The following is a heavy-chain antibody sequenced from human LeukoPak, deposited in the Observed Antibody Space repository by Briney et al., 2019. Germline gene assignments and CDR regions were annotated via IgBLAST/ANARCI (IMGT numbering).Heavy chain of an antibody. D-gene: IGHD6-19*01. J-gene: IGHJ6*03. CDR1: GGSISSSNW. CDR3: ARLPDGSGWYNYYYMGV. V-gene: IGHV4-4*02. CDR2: IYHSGST. Sequence: SETLSLTCAVSGGSISSSNWWSWVRQPPGKGLEWIGEIYHSGSTNYNPSLKSRVTISVDKSKNQFSLKLSSVTAADTAVYYCARLPDGSGWYNYYYMGVWGKGTTVTVSS.